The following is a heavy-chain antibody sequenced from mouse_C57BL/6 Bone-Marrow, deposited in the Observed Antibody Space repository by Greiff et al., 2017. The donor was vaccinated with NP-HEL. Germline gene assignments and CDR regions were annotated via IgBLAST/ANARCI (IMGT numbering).Heavy chain of an antibody. V-gene: IGHV5-4*01. CDR1: GFTFSSYA. CDR2: ISDGGSYT. CDR3: AREGDDYEAFDY. J-gene: IGHJ2*01. D-gene: IGHD2-4*01. Sequence: EVQLVESGGGLVKPGGSLKLSCAASGFTFSSYAMSWVRQTPEKRLEWVATISDGGSYTYYPDNVKGRFTISRDNAKNNLYLQMSHLKSEDTAMYYCAREGDDYEAFDYWGQGTTLTVSS.